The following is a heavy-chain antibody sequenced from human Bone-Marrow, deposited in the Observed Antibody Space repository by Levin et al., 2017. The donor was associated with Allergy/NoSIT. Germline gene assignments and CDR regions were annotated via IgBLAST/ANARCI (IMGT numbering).Heavy chain of an antibody. D-gene: IGHD2-2*03. V-gene: IGHV5-51*01. J-gene: IGHJ4*02. CDR1: GYSFTSYW. CDR3: ARLGIVVVPAAALDY. Sequence: EASVKVSCKGSGYSFTSYWIGWVRQMPGKGLEWMGIIYPGDSDTRYSPSFQGQVTISADKSISTAYLQWSSLKASDTAMYYCARLGIVVVPAAALDYWGQGTLVTVSS. CDR2: IYPGDSDT.